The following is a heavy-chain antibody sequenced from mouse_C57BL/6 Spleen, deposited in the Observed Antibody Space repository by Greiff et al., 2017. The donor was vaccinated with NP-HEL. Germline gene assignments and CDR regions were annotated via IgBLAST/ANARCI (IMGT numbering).Heavy chain of an antibody. Sequence: VKLVESGPGLVQPSQSLSITCTVSGFSLTSYGVHWVRQSPGKGLEWLGVIWSGGSTDYNAAFISRLSISKDNSKSQVFFKMNSLQADDTAIYYCARRGYYGSSSPYAMDYWGQGTSVTVSS. D-gene: IGHD1-1*01. V-gene: IGHV2-2*01. CDR3: ARRGYYGSSSPYAMDY. CDR1: GFSLTSYG. J-gene: IGHJ4*01. CDR2: IWSGGST.